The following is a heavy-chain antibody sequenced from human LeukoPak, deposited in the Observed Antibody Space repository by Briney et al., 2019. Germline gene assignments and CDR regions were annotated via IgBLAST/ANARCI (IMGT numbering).Heavy chain of an antibody. CDR1: GGSISSSSYY. J-gene: IGHJ4*02. D-gene: IGHD3-22*01. CDR2: IYYSGST. V-gene: IGHV4-39*01. CDR3: ARLGWLHYDSSGPSWYFDY. Sequence: SETLSLTCTVSGGSISSSSYYWGWIRQPPGKGLEWIGSIYYSGSTSYNPSLKSRVTISVDTSKNQFSLKLSSVTAADTAVYYCARLGWLHYDSSGPSWYFDYWGQGTLVTVSS.